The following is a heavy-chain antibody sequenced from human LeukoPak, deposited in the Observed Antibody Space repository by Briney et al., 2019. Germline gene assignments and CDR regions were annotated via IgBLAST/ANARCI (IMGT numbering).Heavy chain of an antibody. CDR2: IYYSGIS. CDR1: GGSVSSGSYY. V-gene: IGHV4-61*01. J-gene: IGHJ4*02. Sequence: SETLSLTCTVSGGSVSSGSYYWSWIRQPPGKGLEWIGYIYYSGISNYNPSLKSRVTMSVDMSKNQFSLKLSAVTAADTAIYYCAREEVGASPGGYWGQGTLVTVSS. D-gene: IGHD1-26*01. CDR3: AREEVGASPGGY.